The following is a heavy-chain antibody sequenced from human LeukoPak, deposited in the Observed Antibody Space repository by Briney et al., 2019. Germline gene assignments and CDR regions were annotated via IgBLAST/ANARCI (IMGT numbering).Heavy chain of an antibody. J-gene: IGHJ4*02. CDR1: GDSISSDSYY. CDR3: ATGVTYKSGWYGFDH. D-gene: IGHD6-19*01. V-gene: IGHV4-61*02. Sequence: SETPSLTCTVSGDSISSDSYYWNWIRQPAGKGLEWIGRIYNSGSTKYNPSLRSRVTISVDTSKNQFSLKLTSVTAADTAVYYCATGVTYKSGWYGFDHWGQGTLVTVSS. CDR2: IYNSGST.